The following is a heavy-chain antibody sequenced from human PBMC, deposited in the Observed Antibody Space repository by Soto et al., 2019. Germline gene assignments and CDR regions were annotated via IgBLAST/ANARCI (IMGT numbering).Heavy chain of an antibody. CDR2: ISWNSGSI. V-gene: IGHV3-9*01. D-gene: IGHD6-6*01. CDR1: GFTFDDYA. J-gene: IGHJ4*02. CDR3: AKDISGGQLVLGYYFDY. Sequence: GGSLRLSCAASGFTFDDYAMHWVRQAPGKGLEWVSGISWNSGSIGYADSVKGRFTISRDNAKNSLYLQMNSLRAEDTALYYCAKDISGGQLVLGYYFDYWGQGTLVTVSS.